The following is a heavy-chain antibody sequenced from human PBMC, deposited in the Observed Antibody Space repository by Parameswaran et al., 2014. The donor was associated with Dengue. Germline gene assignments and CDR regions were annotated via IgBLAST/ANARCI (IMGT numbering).Heavy chain of an antibody. Sequence: ARQMPGKGLEWMGIIYPGDSDTRYSPSFQGQVTISADKSISTAYLQWSSLKASDTAMYYCARKVGATLDYWGQGTLVPSPQ. CDR3: ARKVGATLDY. J-gene: IGHJ4*02. V-gene: IGHV5-51*01. CDR2: IYPGDSDT. D-gene: IGHD1-26*01.